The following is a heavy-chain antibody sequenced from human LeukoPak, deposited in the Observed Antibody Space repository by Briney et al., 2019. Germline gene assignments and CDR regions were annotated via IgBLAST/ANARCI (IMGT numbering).Heavy chain of an antibody. J-gene: IGHJ3*02. CDR1: GGSFSGYY. Sequence: SETLSLTCAVYGGSFSGYYWSWIRQPPGKGLEWIGEINHSGSTNYNPSLKSRVTISVDTSKNQFSLKLSFVTAADTAVYYCARVDIVVVPARNAFDIWGQGTMVTVSS. V-gene: IGHV4-34*01. CDR2: INHSGST. D-gene: IGHD2-2*03. CDR3: ARVDIVVVPARNAFDI.